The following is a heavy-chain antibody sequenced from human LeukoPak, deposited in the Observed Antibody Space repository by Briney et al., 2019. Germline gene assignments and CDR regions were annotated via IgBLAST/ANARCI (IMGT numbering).Heavy chain of an antibody. V-gene: IGHV4-38-2*01. J-gene: IGHJ4*02. CDR1: GYSISSGYY. CDR3: ASHGSGHFDY. D-gene: IGHD5-24*01. Sequence: SETLSLTCAVSGYSISSGYYWGWIRQPPGKGLEWVGSIYHSGSTYYNPSLKSRVTISVDTSKNQLSLKLSSVTAAYTAVYYWASHGSGHFDYWGQGTLVTVSS. CDR2: IYHSGST.